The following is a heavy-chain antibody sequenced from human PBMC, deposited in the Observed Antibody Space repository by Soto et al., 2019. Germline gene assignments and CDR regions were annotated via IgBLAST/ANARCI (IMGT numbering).Heavy chain of an antibody. J-gene: IGHJ6*02. CDR2: IYYSGIT. CDR3: ARGGIVVVPAAPPSLYYYYGMDV. D-gene: IGHD2-2*01. Sequence: SETLSLTCTVSGVSISNSSYYWVWIRLPPGKGLGWVLTIYYSGITYYNPSLKSRVTISVDTSKNQFSLKLSSVTAADTAVYYCARGGIVVVPAAPPSLYYYYGMDVWGQGTTVTVSS. V-gene: IGHV4-39*07. CDR1: GVSISNSSYY.